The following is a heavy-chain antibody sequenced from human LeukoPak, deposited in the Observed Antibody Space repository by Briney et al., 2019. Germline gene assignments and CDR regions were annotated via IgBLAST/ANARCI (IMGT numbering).Heavy chain of an antibody. J-gene: IGHJ4*02. Sequence: SEPLSLTCTVSGVSISSSSYYWGWIRRPPGKGLEWFGSIYYSGSTNYNPSLKSRVIISVDTSKNQFSLKLSSVTAADTAVYYCAIAVVLGVINYFDYWGQGTLVTVSS. CDR2: IYYSGST. CDR3: AIAVVLGVINYFDY. D-gene: IGHD3-10*01. CDR1: GVSISSSSYY. V-gene: IGHV4-39*07.